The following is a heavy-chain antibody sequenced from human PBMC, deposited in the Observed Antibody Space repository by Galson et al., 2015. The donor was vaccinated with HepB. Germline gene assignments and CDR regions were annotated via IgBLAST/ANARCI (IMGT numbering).Heavy chain of an antibody. D-gene: IGHD2-2*01. CDR3: ARDRRGCSSTSCRYYYYGMDV. CDR1: GFTFSSYA. V-gene: IGHV3-30-3*01. Sequence: SLRLSCAASGFTFSSYAMHWVRQAPSKGLEWVAVISYDGSNKYYADSVKGRFTISRDNSKNTLYLQMNSLRAEDTAVYYCARDRRGCSSTSCRYYYYGMDVWGQGTTVTVSS. J-gene: IGHJ6*02. CDR2: ISYDGSNK.